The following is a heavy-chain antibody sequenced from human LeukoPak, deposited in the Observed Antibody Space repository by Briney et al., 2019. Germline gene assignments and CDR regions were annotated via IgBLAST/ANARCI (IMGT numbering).Heavy chain of an antibody. CDR1: GFTFSGSA. CDR3: TSHLDLIAARQGY. CDR2: IRSKANSYAT. J-gene: IGHJ4*02. V-gene: IGHV3-73*01. D-gene: IGHD6-6*01. Sequence: GGSLRLSCAASGFTFSGSAMHWVRQASGKGLEWVGRIRSKANSYATAYAASVKGRFTISRDDSKNTAYLQMNSLKAEDTAVYYCTSHLDLIAARQGYWGQGTLVTVSS.